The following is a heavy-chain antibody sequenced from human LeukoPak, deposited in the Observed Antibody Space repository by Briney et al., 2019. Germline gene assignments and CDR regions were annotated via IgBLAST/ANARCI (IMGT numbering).Heavy chain of an antibody. CDR3: AREQQLVSVTDN. Sequence: GGSLRLSCAASGFTFSSYSMNWVRQAPGKGLEWVSSISSSSSYIYYADSVKGRFTISRDNAKNSLYLQMNSLSAEDTAVYYCAREQQLVSVTDNWGQGTLVTVSS. D-gene: IGHD6-13*01. CDR1: GFTFSSYS. CDR2: ISSSSSYI. J-gene: IGHJ4*02. V-gene: IGHV3-21*01.